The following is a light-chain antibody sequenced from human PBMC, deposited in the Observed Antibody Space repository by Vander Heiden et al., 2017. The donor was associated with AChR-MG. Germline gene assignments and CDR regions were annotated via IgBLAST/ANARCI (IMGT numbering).Light chain of an antibody. CDR1: QTVSSSY. CDR2: GAS. CDR3: QQYGSSTES. Sequence: ENVLTQSPGTLSLSPGARATLSCRASQTVSSSYLAWYQQKPGQAPRLLIYGASSRATGIPDRFSGSGSGTDFTLTISRLEPEDFAVYYCQQYGSSTESFGQGTKVEIK. J-gene: IGKJ2*01. V-gene: IGKV3-20*01.